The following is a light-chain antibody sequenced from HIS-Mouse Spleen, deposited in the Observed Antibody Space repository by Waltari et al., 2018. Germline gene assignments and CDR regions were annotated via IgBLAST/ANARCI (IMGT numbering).Light chain of an antibody. CDR1: QSISSW. Sequence: DIQMTQSPSTLSASVVDRVTITCRASQSISSWLAWYQQKPGKAPKLLIYKASSLESGVPSRFSGSGSGTEFTLTISSLQPDDFATYYCQQYNSYSFGQGTKPEIK. J-gene: IGKJ2*01. CDR3: QQYNSYS. V-gene: IGKV1-5*03. CDR2: KAS.